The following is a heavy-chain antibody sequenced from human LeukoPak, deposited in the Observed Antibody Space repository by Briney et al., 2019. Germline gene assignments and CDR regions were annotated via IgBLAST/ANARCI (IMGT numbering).Heavy chain of an antibody. V-gene: IGHV3-74*01. CDR3: VRVTSDWSGFDY. J-gene: IGHJ4*02. CDR1: VFSSSNYS. D-gene: IGHD6-19*01. CDR2: IDSDGSYT. Sequence: PGGSLRLSCVPPVFSSSNYSTQSGRPAPERGLVWLSGIDSDGSYTNYADAVKGTLTISRENAENTLYLQINRLRAEGTAMDYCVRVTSDWSGFDYWGQGKLVTVSS.